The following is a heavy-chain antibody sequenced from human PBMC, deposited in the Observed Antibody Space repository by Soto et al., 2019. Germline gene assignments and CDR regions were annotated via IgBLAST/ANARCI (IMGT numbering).Heavy chain of an antibody. J-gene: IGHJ6*02. CDR3: ARGRSSVTTLDYYYGMDL. CDR2: ISSSGNTI. Sequence: EVQLVESGGGLVQPGGSLRLSCAASGFTFSSYEMNWVRQAPGKGLEWVSYISSSGNTIYYADSVKGRFTISRDNAKNSLYLQMNSLRAEDTAVYYCARGRSSVTTLDYYYGMDLWGQGTTVSVSS. V-gene: IGHV3-48*03. CDR1: GFTFSSYE. D-gene: IGHD4-4*01.